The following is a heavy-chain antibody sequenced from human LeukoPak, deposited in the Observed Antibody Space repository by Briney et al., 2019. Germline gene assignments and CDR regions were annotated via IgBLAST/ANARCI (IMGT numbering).Heavy chain of an antibody. CDR2: INHSGST. CDR3: ARPYSSSSAWAKDV. V-gene: IGHV4-34*01. D-gene: IGHD6-6*01. Sequence: SETLSLTCAVYGGSFSGYYWSLIRQPPGKGLEWMGEINHSGSTNYNPSFKSRVTISVDTSKNQFSLKLSSVTAADTAVYYCARPYSSSSAWAKDVWGKGTTLTVSS. CDR1: GGSFSGYY. J-gene: IGHJ6*04.